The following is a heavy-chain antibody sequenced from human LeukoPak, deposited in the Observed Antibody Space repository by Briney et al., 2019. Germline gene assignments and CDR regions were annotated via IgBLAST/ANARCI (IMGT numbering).Heavy chain of an antibody. CDR2: ISSSSSYI. V-gene: IGHV3-21*01. CDR1: GFTFSSYS. J-gene: IGHJ3*02. Sequence: GGSLRLSCAASGFTFSSYSMNWVRQAPGKGLEWVSSISSSSSYIYYADSVKGRCTISRDNAKNSLYLQMNSLRAEDTAVYYCARDLGGRAFDIWGQGTMVTVSS. CDR3: ARDLGGRAFDI. D-gene: IGHD3-16*01.